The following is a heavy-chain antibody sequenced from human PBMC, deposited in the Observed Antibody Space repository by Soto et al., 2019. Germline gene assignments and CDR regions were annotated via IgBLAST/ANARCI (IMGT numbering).Heavy chain of an antibody. CDR3: ARQGSNGAYVYYGMDV. D-gene: IGHD3-16*01. Sequence: PGESLKISCKGSEYRFNSYCIGWLRQMPVKGLEWIGLIYPGDSDTTYNPSFQGQVTMSADKSISTAYLQWSSLKASDSATYYCARQGSNGAYVYYGMDVWGQGTTVTVSS. V-gene: IGHV5-51*01. J-gene: IGHJ6*02. CDR2: IYPGDSDT. CDR1: EYRFNSYC.